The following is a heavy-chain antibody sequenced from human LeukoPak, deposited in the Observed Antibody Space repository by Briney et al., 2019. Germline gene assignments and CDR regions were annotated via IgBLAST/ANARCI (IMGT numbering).Heavy chain of an antibody. J-gene: IGHJ4*02. D-gene: IGHD6-13*01. V-gene: IGHV1-69*13. Sequence: SVKVSCKASGGTFSSYAISWVRQAPGQGLEWMGGIIPIFGTANYAQKFQGRVTITADESTSTAYMELSSLRSEDTAVYYCARNAVPGYSSSWFDYWGQGTLVTVSS. CDR1: GGTFSSYA. CDR2: IIPIFGTA. CDR3: ARNAVPGYSSSWFDY.